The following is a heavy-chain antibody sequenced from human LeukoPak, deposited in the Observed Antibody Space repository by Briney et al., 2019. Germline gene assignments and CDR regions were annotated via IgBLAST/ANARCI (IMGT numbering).Heavy chain of an antibody. CDR2: FYYSGST. D-gene: IGHD3-10*01. CDR1: GGSISSYH. J-gene: IGHJ6*03. Sequence: SETLSLTCTVSGGSISSYHWSWIRQPPEKGLEWIGFFYYSGSTNYNPSLKSRVTISVDTSKNQFSLKLSSVTAADTAVYYCARAPYGSATNNYYMDVWGKGTTVTVSS. V-gene: IGHV4-59*01. CDR3: ARAPYGSATNNYYMDV.